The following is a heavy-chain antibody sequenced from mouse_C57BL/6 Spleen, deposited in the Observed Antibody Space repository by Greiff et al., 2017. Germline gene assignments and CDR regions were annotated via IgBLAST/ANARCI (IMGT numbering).Heavy chain of an antibody. CDR1: GFTFTDYY. CDR2: IRNKANGYTT. V-gene: IGHV7-3*01. D-gene: IGHD1-1*01. CDR3: ARFPYGSVFDY. J-gene: IGHJ2*01. Sequence: EVKVEESGGGLVQPGGSLSLSCAASGFTFTDYYMSWVRQPPGKALEWLGFIRNKANGYTTEYSASVKGRFTISRDNSQSILYLQMNALRAEDSATYYCARFPYGSVFDYWGQGTTLTVSS.